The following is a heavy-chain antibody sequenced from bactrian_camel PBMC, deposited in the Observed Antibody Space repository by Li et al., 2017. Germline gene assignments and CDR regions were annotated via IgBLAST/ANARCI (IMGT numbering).Heavy chain of an antibody. CDR1: GGSFGATD. CDR3: LTIEGGIPITTFPSCDH. V-gene: IGHV3S53*01. D-gene: IGHD2*01. CDR2: LTWDGTT. Sequence: HVQLVESGGGSVQDGGSLRLSCTTSGGSFGATDMGWYRQAPGNECDLVSSLTWDGTTYYDDSVKGRFTISHGNTKNTVYLQMNNLKPEDTAAYHCLTIEGGIPITTFPSCDHWGQGTQVTV. J-gene: IGHJ4*01.